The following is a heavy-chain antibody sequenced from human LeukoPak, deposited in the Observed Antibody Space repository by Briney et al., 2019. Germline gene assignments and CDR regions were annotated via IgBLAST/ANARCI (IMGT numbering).Heavy chain of an antibody. V-gene: IGHV3-74*01. Sequence: GGSLRLSCAASGFTFSSYWMHWVRQAPGKGLVWVSRINSDGSSTSYADSVKGRFTISRDHAKTTLYLQMNSLRAEDTAVYYCAGFGELPDYWGQGTLVTVSS. CDR1: GFTFSSYW. J-gene: IGHJ4*02. CDR2: INSDGSST. D-gene: IGHD3-10*01. CDR3: AGFGELPDY.